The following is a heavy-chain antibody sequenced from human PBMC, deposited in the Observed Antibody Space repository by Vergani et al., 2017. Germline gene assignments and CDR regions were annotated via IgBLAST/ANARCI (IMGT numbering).Heavy chain of an antibody. Sequence: QVQLQESGPGLVKPSGTLSLTCAVSGGSISSSNWWSWVRQPPGKGLEWIGEIYHSGSTNYNPSLKSRVTISVDKSKNQFSLKLSSVTAADTAVYYCARLAPYYYDSSGYYAFDIWGQGTMVTVSS. D-gene: IGHD3-22*01. V-gene: IGHV4-4*02. J-gene: IGHJ3*02. CDR1: GGSISSSNW. CDR3: ARLAPYYYDSSGYYAFDI. CDR2: IYHSGST.